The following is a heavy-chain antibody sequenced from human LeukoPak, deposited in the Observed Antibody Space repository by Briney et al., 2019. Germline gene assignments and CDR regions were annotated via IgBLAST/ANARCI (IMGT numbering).Heavy chain of an antibody. V-gene: IGHV4-38-2*01. D-gene: IGHD1-1*01. CDR3: ARNVTAGFFDY. J-gene: IGHJ4*02. CDR2: IYHSWGI. CDR1: GSSITSNYF. Sequence: SETLSLTCAVSGSSITSNYFWAWFRQPPGKGLEWIATIYHSWGIYFNPSLKSRVSISLDASNSQFFLKLASVTAADTAIYYCARNVTAGFFDYWGQGILITVSS.